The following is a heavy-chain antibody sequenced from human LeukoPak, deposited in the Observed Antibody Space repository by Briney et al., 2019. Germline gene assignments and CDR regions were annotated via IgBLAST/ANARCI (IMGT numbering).Heavy chain of an antibody. D-gene: IGHD6-19*01. Sequence: SVKVSCKASGGTFSSYAISWVRQAPGQGLEWMGGIIPIFGTANYAQKFQGRVTMTRDTSTSTVYMELSSLRSEDTAVYYCASGYYSSGWPDDNWFDPWGQGTLVTVSS. CDR3: ASGYYSSGWPDDNWFDP. CDR2: IIPIFGTA. CDR1: GGTFSSYA. J-gene: IGHJ5*02. V-gene: IGHV1-69*05.